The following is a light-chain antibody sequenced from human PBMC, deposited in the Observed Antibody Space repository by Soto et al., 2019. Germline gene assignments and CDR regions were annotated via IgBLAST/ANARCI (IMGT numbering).Light chain of an antibody. CDR2: NNI. J-gene: IGLJ2*01. Sequence: QSVLTQPPSVSGAPGQRVTISCTGSSFNIGAGYDVHWYQQLPGTAPKLLIYNNINRPSGVPDRFSGSKSGTSASLAITGLQPEDEADYYCQSYDTMLSGPGVFGGGIKLTVL. V-gene: IGLV1-40*01. CDR1: SFNIGAGYD. CDR3: QSYDTMLSGPGV.